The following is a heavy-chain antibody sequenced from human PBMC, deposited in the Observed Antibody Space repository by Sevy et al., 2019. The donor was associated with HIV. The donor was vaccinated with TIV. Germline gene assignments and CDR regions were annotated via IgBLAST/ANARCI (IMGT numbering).Heavy chain of an antibody. V-gene: IGHV3-7*01. CDR1: GFTFSSYW. D-gene: IGHD3-9*01. Sequence: GGSLRLSCAASGFTFSSYWMSWVRQAPGKGLEWVANIKQDGSEKYYVDSVKGRFTISRDNAKNSLYLQMNSLGAEDTAVYYCARGAYYDILTGYYLDYWGQGTLVTVSS. CDR2: IKQDGSEK. J-gene: IGHJ4*02. CDR3: ARGAYYDILTGYYLDY.